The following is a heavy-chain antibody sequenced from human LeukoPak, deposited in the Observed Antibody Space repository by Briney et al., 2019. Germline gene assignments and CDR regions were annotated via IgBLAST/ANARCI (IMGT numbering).Heavy chain of an antibody. CDR2: INPSGGST. Sequence: ASVKVSCKASGYTFTSYYMHWVRQAPGQGLEWMGIINPSGGSTSYAQKFQGRVTMTRDTSTSTVYMELSSLRSEDTAVYYCASLVGTYSSSSGVDYWGQGTLVTVSS. J-gene: IGHJ4*02. CDR1: GYTFTSYY. D-gene: IGHD6-6*01. V-gene: IGHV1-46*01. CDR3: ASLVGTYSSSSGVDY.